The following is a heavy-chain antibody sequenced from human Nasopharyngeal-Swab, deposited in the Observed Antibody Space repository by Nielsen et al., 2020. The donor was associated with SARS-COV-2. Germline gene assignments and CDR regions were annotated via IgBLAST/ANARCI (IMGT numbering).Heavy chain of an antibody. Sequence: ASVKVSCKASGYTFTSYHMHWVRQAPGQGLEWMGIINPSGGSTSYAQKFQGRVTMTRDTSTSTVYMELSSLGSEDTAVYYCARDSSHRYDYVWGSQLLDAFDIWGQGTMVTVSS. CDR3: ARDSSHRYDYVWGSQLLDAFDI. V-gene: IGHV1-46*01. D-gene: IGHD3-16*01. CDR2: INPSGGST. J-gene: IGHJ3*02. CDR1: GYTFTSYH.